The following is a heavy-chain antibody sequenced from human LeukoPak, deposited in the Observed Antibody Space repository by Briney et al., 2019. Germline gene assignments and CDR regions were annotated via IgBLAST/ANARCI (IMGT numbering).Heavy chain of an antibody. D-gene: IGHD4-11*01. Sequence: PSETLSLTCTVSGGSISSSSYYWGWIRQPPGKGLEWIGSIYYSGSTYYNPSLKSRVTISVDTSKNQFSLKLSSVTAADTAVYYCAILYSNDVRDAFDIWGQGTMVTVSS. CDR1: GGSISSSSYY. V-gene: IGHV4-39*07. CDR3: AILYSNDVRDAFDI. CDR2: IYYSGST. J-gene: IGHJ3*02.